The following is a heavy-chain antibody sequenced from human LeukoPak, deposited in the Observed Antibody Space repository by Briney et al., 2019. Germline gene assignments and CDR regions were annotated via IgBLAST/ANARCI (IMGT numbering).Heavy chain of an antibody. CDR1: GYTFTGYY. V-gene: IGHV1-2*03. D-gene: IGHD2-2*02. CDR2: INPNSGGT. J-gene: IGHJ4*02. Sequence: LGASVKVSCKASGYTFTGYYMHWVRQAPGQGLEWMGWINPNSGGTNYAQKFQGRVTMTRDTSISTAYMELSRLRSDDTAVYYCARGGYCSSTSCYSIGIDYWGQGTLVTVSS. CDR3: ARGGYCSSTSCYSIGIDY.